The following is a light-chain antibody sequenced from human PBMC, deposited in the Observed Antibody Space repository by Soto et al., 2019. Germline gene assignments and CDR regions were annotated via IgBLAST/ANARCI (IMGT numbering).Light chain of an antibody. Sequence: EVVLTQSPVTLSLSPGERATLSCRASQSFRGLLAWYQQKPGQAPRLLIYDAYKMATGIPPRFSGSGSGTDFTLTISSLEPEDSAVYYCQRRHMWPITFGQGTRLEIK. CDR2: DAY. V-gene: IGKV3-11*01. CDR3: QRRHMWPIT. J-gene: IGKJ5*01. CDR1: QSFRGL.